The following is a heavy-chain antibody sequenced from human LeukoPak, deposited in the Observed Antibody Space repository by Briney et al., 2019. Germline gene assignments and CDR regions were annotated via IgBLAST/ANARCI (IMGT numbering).Heavy chain of an antibody. J-gene: IGHJ4*02. Sequence: ASVKVSCKASGYTFTGYYMHWVRQAPGQGLEWMGWINPNSGGTNYAQKFQGRVTMTRDTSISTAYMELSRLRSDDTAVYYCARSGLYYDFWSPGLPIGYWGQGTLVTVSS. D-gene: IGHD3-3*01. V-gene: IGHV1-2*02. CDR2: INPNSGGT. CDR3: ARSGLYYDFWSPGLPIGY. CDR1: GYTFTGYY.